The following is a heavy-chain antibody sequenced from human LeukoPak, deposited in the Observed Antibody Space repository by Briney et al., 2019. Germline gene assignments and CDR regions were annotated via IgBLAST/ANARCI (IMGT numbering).Heavy chain of an antibody. CDR1: GGSISSSSYY. D-gene: IGHD3-10*01. CDR3: ARVTMGYYYYMDV. CDR2: IYYSGST. V-gene: IGHV4-39*07. Sequence: SETLSLTCTVSGGSISSSSYYWGWIRQPPGKGLEWIGSIYYSGSTNYNPSLKSRVTISVDTSKNQFSLKLSSVTAADTAVYYCARVTMGYYYYMDVWGKGTTVTVSS. J-gene: IGHJ6*03.